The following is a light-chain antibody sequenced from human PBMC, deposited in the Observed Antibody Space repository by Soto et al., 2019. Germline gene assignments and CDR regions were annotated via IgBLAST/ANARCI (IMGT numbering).Light chain of an antibody. CDR2: GAS. CDR1: QSVSSYS. Sequence: VMTQSPATLSVSPGERASLSCRASQSVSSYSLAWYQQRPGQAPRLLIYGASARAAAVPDRFTGSGSGTDFALTISRLEPEDFGVYYCQQYGDSPLTSGPGTKVDIK. J-gene: IGKJ3*01. CDR3: QQYGDSPLT. V-gene: IGKV3-20*01.